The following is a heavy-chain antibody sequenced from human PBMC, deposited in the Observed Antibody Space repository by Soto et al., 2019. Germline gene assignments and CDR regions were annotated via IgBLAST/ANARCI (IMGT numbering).Heavy chain of an antibody. Sequence: QVQLVESGGGVVQPGRSLRLSCAASGFTFSSYGMHWVRQAPGKGLEWVAVISYDGSNKYYADSVKGRFTISRDNSKNPLYLQMNSLRAEDTAVYYCAKDLGDSGYDYFIDYWGQGTLVTVSS. D-gene: IGHD5-12*01. CDR2: ISYDGSNK. CDR1: GFTFSSYG. J-gene: IGHJ4*02. V-gene: IGHV3-30*18. CDR3: AKDLGDSGYDYFIDY.